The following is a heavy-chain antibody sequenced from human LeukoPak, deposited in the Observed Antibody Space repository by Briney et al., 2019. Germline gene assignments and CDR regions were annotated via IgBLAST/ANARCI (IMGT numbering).Heavy chain of an antibody. CDR3: ARSTVYFDAFDI. D-gene: IGHD2/OR15-2a*01. CDR2: INHSGST. CDR1: GFTFSDYY. Sequence: PGGSLRLSCAASGFTFSDYYMSWIRQAPGKGLEWIGEINHSGSTNYNPSLKSRVTISVDTSKNQFSLKLSSVTAADTAVYYCARSTVYFDAFDIWGQGTMVTVSS. V-gene: IGHV4-34*01. J-gene: IGHJ3*02.